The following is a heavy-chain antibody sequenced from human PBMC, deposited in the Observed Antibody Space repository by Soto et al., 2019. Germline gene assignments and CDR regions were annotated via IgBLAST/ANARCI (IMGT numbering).Heavy chain of an antibody. CDR2: IIPIFGTA. D-gene: IGHD2-8*01. CDR3: ARVRVPVLLSSRADCTNGVCYAAPFDY. Sequence: GASVKVSCKASGGTFSSYAISWVRQAPGQGLEWMGGIIPIFGTANDAQKFQGRVTITADESTSTAYMELSSLRSEDTAVYYCARVRVPVLLSSRADCTNGVCYAAPFDYWGQGTLVTVSS. CDR1: GGTFSSYA. V-gene: IGHV1-69*13. J-gene: IGHJ4*02.